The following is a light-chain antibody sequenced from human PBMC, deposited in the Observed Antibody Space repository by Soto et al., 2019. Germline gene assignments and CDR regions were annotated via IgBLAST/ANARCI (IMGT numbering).Light chain of an antibody. J-gene: IGLJ2*01. CDR2: EGT. V-gene: IGLV2-23*01. CDR1: SSDVGSYNL. CDR3: CSYAGSSTHVI. Sequence: QSVLTQPASVSGSPGQSITISCTGTSSDVGSYNLVSWYQQHPGKAPKLMLYEGTKRPSGVSDRFSGSKSGNTASLTISGLQAEDEADYYCCSYAGSSTHVIFGGGTQLTVL.